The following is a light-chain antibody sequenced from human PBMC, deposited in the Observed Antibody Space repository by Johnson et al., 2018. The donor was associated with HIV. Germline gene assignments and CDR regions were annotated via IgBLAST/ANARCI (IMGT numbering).Light chain of an antibody. CDR1: SSNSGNNY. CDR3: GTLDSSLSTYV. Sequence: QSVLTQPPSVSAAPGQKVTISCSGSSSNSGNNYVSWYQQLPGTAPKLLIYDNNKRPSGIPDRFSGSKSGTSATLGITALQTGDEADYYCGTLDSSLSTYVFGTGTKVTVL. V-gene: IGLV1-51*01. J-gene: IGLJ1*01. CDR2: DNN.